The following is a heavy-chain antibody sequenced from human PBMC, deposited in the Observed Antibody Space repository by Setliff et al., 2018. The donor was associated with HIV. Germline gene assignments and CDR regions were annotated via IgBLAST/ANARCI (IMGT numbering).Heavy chain of an antibody. V-gene: IGHV4-39*01. CDR1: GDPISSGSYY. J-gene: IGHJ6*03. CDR3: ARRGGLVRGVITYYYMDV. D-gene: IGHD3-10*01. Sequence: SETLSLTCTVSGDPISSGSYYWGWIRQPPGRGLEWIGYIYYRGSTYYNPSLESRVTISVDTSKNQFSLKLSSVTAADTAMYYCARRGGLVRGVITYYYMDVWGIGTTVTVSS. CDR2: IYYRGST.